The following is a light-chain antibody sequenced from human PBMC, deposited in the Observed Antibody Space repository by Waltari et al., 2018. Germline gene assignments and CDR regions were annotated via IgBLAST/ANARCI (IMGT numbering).Light chain of an antibody. Sequence: QSALTQPASVSGSPGQSITISCTGTSSDVGGYNYVSWYQQHPGKAPKLMIYDVSKRPSGVSNRFSGSKSGNTASLTISGLQAKDEADYYCCSYAGSSTFRLFGTGTKVTVL. CDR1: SSDVGGYNY. V-gene: IGLV2-23*02. CDR3: CSYAGSSTFRL. CDR2: DVS. J-gene: IGLJ1*01.